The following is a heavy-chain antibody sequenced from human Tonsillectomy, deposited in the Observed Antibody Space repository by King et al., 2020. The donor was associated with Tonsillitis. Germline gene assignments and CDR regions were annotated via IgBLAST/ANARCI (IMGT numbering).Heavy chain of an antibody. CDR2: ISGRGGIT. D-gene: IGHD3-22*01. CDR3: AKPFDSSGYYYYYYMDV. V-gene: IGHV3-23*04. CDR1: GFTFSSYA. Sequence: VQLVESGGGLVQPGGSLRLSCAGSGFTFSSYAMNWVRQAPGKGLEWVSCISGRGGITHYADSVKGRFTISRDNSKNTLYLEMNSLRAEDTAVYYCAKPFDSSGYYYYYYMDVWGKGTTVTVSS. J-gene: IGHJ6*03.